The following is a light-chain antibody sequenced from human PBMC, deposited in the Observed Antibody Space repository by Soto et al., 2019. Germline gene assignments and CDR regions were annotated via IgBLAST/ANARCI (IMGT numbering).Light chain of an antibody. CDR3: QQSFSTPRT. V-gene: IGKV1-39*01. Sequence: DIQMTQSPSPLSVSVGDRVTITCRASQSISTYLNWYQQKPGKAPKLLIYGASSLQSGVPSRFSGSGSGTDFTLTISSLQPGDFGTYYCQQSFSTPRTFGQGTKVDIK. CDR2: GAS. J-gene: IGKJ1*01. CDR1: QSISTY.